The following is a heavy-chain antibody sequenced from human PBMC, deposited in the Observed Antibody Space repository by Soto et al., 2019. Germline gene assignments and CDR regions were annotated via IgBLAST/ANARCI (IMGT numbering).Heavy chain of an antibody. CDR3: ARGFNRHIVVVPASDYGMDV. CDR2: IIPIFGTA. Sequence: GASVKVSCKASGGTFSSYAISWVRQAPGQGLEWMGGIIPIFGTANYAQKFQGRVTITADESTSTAYMELSSLRSDDTAVYYCARGFNRHIVVVPASDYGMDVWGQGTTVTVSS. D-gene: IGHD2-21*02. CDR1: GGTFSSYA. V-gene: IGHV1-69*13. J-gene: IGHJ6*02.